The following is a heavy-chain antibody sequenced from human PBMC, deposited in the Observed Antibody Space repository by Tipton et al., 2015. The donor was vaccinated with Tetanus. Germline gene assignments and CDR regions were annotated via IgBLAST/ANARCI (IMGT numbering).Heavy chain of an antibody. J-gene: IGHJ5*02. CDR3: ARGTWLYTSTYHRHWLDP. D-gene: IGHD6-13*01. V-gene: IGHV4-30-2*01. Sequence: TLSLTCTVSGDSISRGSYTWSWIRQRPGKGLEWIGYIFHSGSTSYNPSLKSRVTISLDRSKNEFSLTLSSVTAADTAVYYCARGTWLYTSTYHRHWLDPWGQGTLVTVSS. CDR2: IFHSGST. CDR1: GDSISRGSYT.